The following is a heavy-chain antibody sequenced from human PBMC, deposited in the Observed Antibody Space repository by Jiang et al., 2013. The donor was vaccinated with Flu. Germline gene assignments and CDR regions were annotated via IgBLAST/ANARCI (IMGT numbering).Heavy chain of an antibody. CDR3: ARRPPPXHGDYVWLDP. V-gene: IGHV1-2*02. Sequence: SGAEVKKPGASVKVSCKTSAYSFTGYFIHWVRQAPGQGLEWMGSINPNSGGTNYAQTFQGRVTMTSDTSLRTGYLEMRRLRSDDTAVYYCARRPPPXHGDYVWLDP. CDR2: INPNSGGT. D-gene: IGHD4-17*01. CDR1: AYSFTGYF. J-gene: IGHJ5*02.